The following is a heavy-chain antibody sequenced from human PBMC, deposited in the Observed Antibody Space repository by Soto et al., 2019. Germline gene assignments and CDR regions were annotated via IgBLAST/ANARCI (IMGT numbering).Heavy chain of an antibody. V-gene: IGHV4-61*01. D-gene: IGHD4-17*01. CDR1: GGSVSSGSYY. J-gene: IGHJ3*02. Sequence: PSETLSLTCTVSGGSVSSGSYYWSWIRQPPGKGLEWIGEIYHSGSTNYNPSLKSRVTISVDKSKNQFSLNLNSVTAADTAVYYCARGYGVSRVFDIWGKGTMVTVAS. CDR3: ARGYGVSRVFDI. CDR2: IYHSGST.